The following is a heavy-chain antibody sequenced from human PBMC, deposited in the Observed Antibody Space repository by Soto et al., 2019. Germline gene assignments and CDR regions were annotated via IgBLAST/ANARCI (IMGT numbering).Heavy chain of an antibody. CDR2: IKQDGREK. V-gene: IGHV3-7*04. J-gene: IGHJ6*02. CDR1: GFTFSSYW. D-gene: IGHD6-13*01. CDR3: AREGSSWYYYYYGMDV. Sequence: EVQLVESGGGLVQPGGSLRLSCAASGFTFSSYWMSWVRQAPGKGLEWVANIKQDGREKYYVDSVKGRFTISRDNANNSLYLQMNGLRAEDTAVYYCAREGSSWYYYYYGMDVWGQGTTVTVSS.